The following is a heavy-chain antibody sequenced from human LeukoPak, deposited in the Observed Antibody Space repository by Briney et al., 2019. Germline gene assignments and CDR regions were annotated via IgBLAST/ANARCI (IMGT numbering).Heavy chain of an antibody. D-gene: IGHD2-2*01. CDR1: GVPVSSNY. J-gene: IGHJ3*02. CDR3: AGHCSSTSCPRGDDAFDI. CDR2: IYSGGST. Sequence: GSLRLSCAASGVPVSSNYMSWVRQAPGKGLEWVSVIYSGGSTYYADSVKGRFTISRDNSKNTLYLQMNSLRAEDTAVYYCAGHCSSTSCPRGDDAFDIWGQGTMVTVSS. V-gene: IGHV3-53*01.